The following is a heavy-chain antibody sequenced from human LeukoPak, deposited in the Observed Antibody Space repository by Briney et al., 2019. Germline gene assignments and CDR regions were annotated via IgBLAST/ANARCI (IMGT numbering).Heavy chain of an antibody. CDR1: GFMFSTYS. Sequence: GGSLRLSCAASGFMFSTYSMTWVRQPPGKGLEWVANIKQDGSAEYYVDSVKGRFTISKDNAKSSLYLQMNSLRAEDTAVYYCARHIDWKFDYWGQGTLVTVSS. D-gene: IGHD1-1*01. CDR3: ARHIDWKFDY. V-gene: IGHV3-7*01. CDR2: IKQDGSAE. J-gene: IGHJ4*02.